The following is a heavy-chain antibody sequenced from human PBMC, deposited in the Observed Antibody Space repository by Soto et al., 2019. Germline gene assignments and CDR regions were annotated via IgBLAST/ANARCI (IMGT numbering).Heavy chain of an antibody. Sequence: QITLKESGPTLVKPTQTLTLTCTFSGFSLTTDRVGVGWIRQPPGEALEWLAVIYWDDSKTYRPSLESRHTITTDTSKTQVALTMTTMASLDTATYYCAHAYGGRSLYWGQGTLVTVSS. CDR3: AHAYGGRSLY. CDR2: IYWDDSK. J-gene: IGHJ4*02. D-gene: IGHD1-26*01. V-gene: IGHV2-5*02. CDR1: GFSLTTDRVG.